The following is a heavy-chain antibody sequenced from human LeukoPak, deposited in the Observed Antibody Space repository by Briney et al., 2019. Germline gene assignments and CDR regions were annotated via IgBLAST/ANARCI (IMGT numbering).Heavy chain of an antibody. V-gene: IGHV4-38-2*01. CDR2: IYHSGST. D-gene: IGHD1-26*01. CDR3: ATTSGSYSHFHH. Sequence: PSESLSLTCAVSGFSIGSGYYWGWIRQPPGKGLELIGNIYHSGSTYYNQSLMSRVTISIDTSNNQFSLKLSSVTAADTAVYYCATTSGSYSHFHHWGQGTVVTVSS. CDR1: GFSIGSGYY. J-gene: IGHJ1*01.